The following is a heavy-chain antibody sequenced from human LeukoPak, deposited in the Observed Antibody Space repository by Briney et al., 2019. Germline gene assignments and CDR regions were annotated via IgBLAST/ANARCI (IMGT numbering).Heavy chain of an antibody. V-gene: IGHV4-4*09. D-gene: IGHD3-22*01. CDR2: IYPSAST. CDR1: GGSISSYY. J-gene: IGHJ4*02. Sequence: SETLSLTCTVSGGSISSYYWSWIRQPPGKGLEWIGYIYPSASTNYNPSLKIRVAISVDTSKNQFSLKLSSVTAAVTAVYYCARLRNYYDSSGYDYWGQGTLVTVSS. CDR3: ARLRNYYDSSGYDY.